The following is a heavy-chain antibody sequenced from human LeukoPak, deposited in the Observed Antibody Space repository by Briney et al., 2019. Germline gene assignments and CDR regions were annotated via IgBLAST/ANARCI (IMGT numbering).Heavy chain of an antibody. CDR2: IYYSGST. D-gene: IGHD3-22*01. J-gene: IGHJ4*02. V-gene: IGHV4-39*01. CDR1: GGSISSSSYY. Sequence: SETLSLTCTVSGGSISSSSYYWGWIRQPPGKGLEWIGSIYYSGSTYYNPSLKSRVTISVDTSKNQFSLKLSSVTAADTAVYYCARQVDYDGNIIDYWGQGTLVTVSS. CDR3: ARQVDYDGNIIDY.